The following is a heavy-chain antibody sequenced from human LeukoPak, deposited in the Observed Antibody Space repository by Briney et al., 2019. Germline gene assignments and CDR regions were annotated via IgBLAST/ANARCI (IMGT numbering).Heavy chain of an antibody. Sequence: PSETLSLTCAVYGGPFSGYYWSWIRQPPGKGLEWIGEISHSGSSNSNPSLKSRVTMSADMSKNQFSLKLSSVTAADTAVYFCARLAYYLDSSGYYLYYLDNWGQGTPVTVSS. D-gene: IGHD3-22*01. CDR1: GGPFSGYY. J-gene: IGHJ4*02. CDR2: ISHSGSS. CDR3: ARLAYYLDSSGYYLYYLDN. V-gene: IGHV4-34*01.